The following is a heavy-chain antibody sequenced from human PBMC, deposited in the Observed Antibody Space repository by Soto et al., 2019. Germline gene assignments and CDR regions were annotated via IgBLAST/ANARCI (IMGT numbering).Heavy chain of an antibody. J-gene: IGHJ4*02. Sequence: PSETLSLTCTVSGGSISSSSYYWGWIRQPPGKGLEWIGSVYYSGSSYSKSSVKSRVTISVDTSKNRFSLSLNSVTASDTAVYFCVSQRTTVPTQAYFDYWGPGALVTVSS. CDR3: VSQRTTVPTQAYFDY. D-gene: IGHD4-17*01. CDR2: VYYSGSS. V-gene: IGHV4-39*01. CDR1: GGSISSSSYY.